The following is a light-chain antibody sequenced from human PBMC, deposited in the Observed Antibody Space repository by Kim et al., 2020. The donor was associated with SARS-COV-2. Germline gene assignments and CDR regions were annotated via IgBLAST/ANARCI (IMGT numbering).Light chain of an antibody. CDR2: QDS. V-gene: IGLV3-1*01. CDR1: KLGDKY. Sequence: VPPGQTARSTCSGDKLGDKYACWYQQKPGQSPVLVIYQDSKRPSGIPERFSGSNSGNTATLTISGTQAMDEADYYCQAWDSSTAVFGGGTQLTVL. J-gene: IGLJ2*01. CDR3: QAWDSSTAV.